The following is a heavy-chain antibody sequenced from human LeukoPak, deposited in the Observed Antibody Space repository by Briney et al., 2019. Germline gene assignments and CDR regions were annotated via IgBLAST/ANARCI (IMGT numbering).Heavy chain of an antibody. CDR1: GYTFTDYY. V-gene: IGHV1-69-2*01. J-gene: IGHJ1*01. CDR2: VDPEDGET. CDR3: ASPMTVVDFAEYFQH. D-gene: IGHD3-22*01. Sequence: ASVKVSCKASGYTFTDYYMHWVHQAPGKGLEWMGRVDPEDGETIYAEKFQGRVTITADTSTDTAYMELSSLRSEDTAVYYCASPMTVVDFAEYFQHWGQGTLVTVSS.